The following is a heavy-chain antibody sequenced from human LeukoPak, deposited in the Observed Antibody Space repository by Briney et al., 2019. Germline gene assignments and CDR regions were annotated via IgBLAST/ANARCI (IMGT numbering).Heavy chain of an antibody. Sequence: PGGSLRLSCAASGFTFSSYEMNWVRQAPGKGLEWISYISSSGSTIHYADSVKGRFTISRDNAKNSLYLQMNSLRAEDTALYYCARELVTLTFATAWGQGTLVTVSS. V-gene: IGHV3-48*03. CDR3: ARELVTLTFATA. J-gene: IGHJ5*02. CDR2: ISSSGSTI. D-gene: IGHD2-21*02. CDR1: GFTFSSYE.